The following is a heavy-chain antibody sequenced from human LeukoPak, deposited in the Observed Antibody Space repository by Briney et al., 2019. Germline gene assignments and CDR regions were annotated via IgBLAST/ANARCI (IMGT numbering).Heavy chain of an antibody. CDR3: ARDGGWQYVDYAWRFDP. Sequence: ASVKVSCKASGYTFTAHGISWVRQAPGQGLEWMGWISVYTGSTKCAQKFQGRVTMTTDTSTSTAYMELRSLRSDDTAVYFCARDGGWQYVDYAWRFDPWGQGTLVTVSS. V-gene: IGHV1-18*01. CDR2: ISVYTGST. D-gene: IGHD4-17*01. J-gene: IGHJ5*02. CDR1: GYTFTAHG.